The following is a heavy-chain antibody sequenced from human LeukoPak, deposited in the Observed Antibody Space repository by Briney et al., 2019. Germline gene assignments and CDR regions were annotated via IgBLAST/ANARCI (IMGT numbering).Heavy chain of an antibody. CDR2: IYYSGST. J-gene: IGHJ2*01. Sequence: SETLSLTCTVSGGPISSYYWSWIRQPPGKGLEWIGYIYYSGSTNYNPSLKSRVTISVDTSKNQFSLKLSSVTAADTAVYYCARDLYGGNPFAYWYFDLWGRGTLVTVSS. CDR1: GGPISSYY. CDR3: ARDLYGGNPFAYWYFDL. V-gene: IGHV4-59*01. D-gene: IGHD4-23*01.